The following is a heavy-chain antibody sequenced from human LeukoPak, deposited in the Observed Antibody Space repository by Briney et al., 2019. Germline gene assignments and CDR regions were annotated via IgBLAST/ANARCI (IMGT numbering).Heavy chain of an antibody. CDR3: APPRDSGSSIVDY. V-gene: IGHV3-48*04. D-gene: IGHD1-26*01. CDR2: ISSSSSTI. J-gene: IGHJ4*02. Sequence: GGSLRLSCAASGFTFSSYSMNWVRQAPGKGLEWVSYISSSSSTIYYADSVKGRFTISRDNAKNSLYLQMNSLRAEDTAVYYCAPPRDSGSSIVDYWGQGTLVTVSS. CDR1: GFTFSSYS.